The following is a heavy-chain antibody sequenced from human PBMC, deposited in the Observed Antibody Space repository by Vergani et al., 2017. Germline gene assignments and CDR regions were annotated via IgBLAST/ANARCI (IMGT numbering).Heavy chain of an antibody. CDR2: ISPSSTTI. Sequence: EVQLVESGGNLVQPGGSLRLSCAASGFTFSSYSTNWVRQAPGKGLEWVSYISPSSTTIYYADSVKGRFTISRDNVKNSLYLQMNSLRAEDTAVYYCARVQNGGYMDVWGKGTTVTVSS. CDR1: GFTFSSYS. D-gene: IGHD3-10*01. V-gene: IGHV3-48*01. CDR3: ARVQNGGYMDV. J-gene: IGHJ6*03.